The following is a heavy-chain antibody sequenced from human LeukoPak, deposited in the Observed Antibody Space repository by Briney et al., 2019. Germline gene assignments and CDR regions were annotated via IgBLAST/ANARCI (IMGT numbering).Heavy chain of an antibody. Sequence: SETLSLTCTGSGVSISRYYWSSIRQPPGKGLEWIGYIYYSGSTNCNPSVKSRVAMSVDTSKKQFSLKLSSLTAAGTAVYNCARGGIAVIAPYAFDIWGQGTMVTVSS. J-gene: IGHJ3*02. CDR1: GVSISRYY. CDR3: ARGGIAVIAPYAFDI. V-gene: IGHV4-59*01. D-gene: IGHD4-23*01. CDR2: IYYSGST.